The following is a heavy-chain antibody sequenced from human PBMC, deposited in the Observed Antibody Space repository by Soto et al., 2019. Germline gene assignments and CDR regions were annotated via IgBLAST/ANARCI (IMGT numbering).Heavy chain of an antibody. D-gene: IGHD1-26*01. CDR3: AKVGSGSYYHIDY. Sequence: GGSLRLSCAASGFTFSSYGMHWVRQAPGKGLEWVAVISYDGNNKNYADSVKGRFTISRDNSKNTLYLQMNSLRAEDTAVYYCAKVGSGSYYHIDYWGQGSLVTVSS. J-gene: IGHJ4*02. CDR2: ISYDGNNK. CDR1: GFTFSSYG. V-gene: IGHV3-30*18.